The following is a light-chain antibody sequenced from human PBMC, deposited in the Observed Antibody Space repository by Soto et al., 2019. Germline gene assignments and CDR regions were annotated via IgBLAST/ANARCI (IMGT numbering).Light chain of an antibody. CDR3: SSYTSSSTYVV. V-gene: IGLV2-14*01. CDR1: SSDVGGYNY. CDR2: DVS. J-gene: IGLJ2*01. Sequence: QSALTQPASVSGSPGQSITISCTGTSSDVGGYNYVSWYQQHPGKAPKLMIYDVSNRPSGVSNRFSGSKSGNTASLTISGRQAEDDADYYCSSYTSSSTYVVFGGGTKLTVL.